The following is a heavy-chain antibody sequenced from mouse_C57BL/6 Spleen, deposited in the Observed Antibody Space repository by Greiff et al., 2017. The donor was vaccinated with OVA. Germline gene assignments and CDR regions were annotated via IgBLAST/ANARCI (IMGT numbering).Heavy chain of an antibody. CDR1: GYAFSSSW. V-gene: IGHV1-82*01. CDR2: IYPGDGDT. Sequence: VQLQQSGPELVKPGASVKISCKASGYAFSSSWLNWVKQRPGTGLEWIGRIYPGDGDTNYNGNFKGQATLTADNSSRTAYLQLSSLTSEDSAVYFWARAGGWLRANQAWFAYWGQGTLVTVSA. CDR3: ARAGGWLRANQAWFAY. J-gene: IGHJ3*01. D-gene: IGHD2-3*01.